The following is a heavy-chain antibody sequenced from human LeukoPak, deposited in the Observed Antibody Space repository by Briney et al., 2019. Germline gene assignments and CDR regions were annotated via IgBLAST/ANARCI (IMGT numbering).Heavy chain of an antibody. J-gene: IGHJ4*02. CDR2: INHSGST. D-gene: IGHD2-21*02. V-gene: IGHV4-34*01. CDR3: ARAPTPDCGGGCYSTLPPDYYFDY. Sequence: SETLSLTCAVYGGSFSGYYWSWIRQPPGKGLEWIGEINHSGSTNYNPSLKSRVTISVDTSKNQFSLKLSSVTAADTAVYYCARAPTPDCGGGCYSTLPPDYYFDYWGQGTLVTVSS. CDR1: GGSFSGYY.